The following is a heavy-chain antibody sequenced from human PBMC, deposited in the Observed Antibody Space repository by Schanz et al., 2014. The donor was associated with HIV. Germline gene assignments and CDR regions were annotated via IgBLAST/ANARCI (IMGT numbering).Heavy chain of an antibody. D-gene: IGHD2-15*01. CDR1: GFTISSNY. CDR3: ALSRPSGYGGSWYFDL. V-gene: IGHV3-30*03. J-gene: IGHJ2*01. Sequence: VQLVETGGGLIQPGGSLRLSCAVSGFTISSNYMSWVRQAPGKGLEWVAVISYDGSNKYYADSVKGRFTISRDKSKNTLYLQMNSLRAEDTAVYYCALSRPSGYGGSWYFDLWGRGTLVAVSS. CDR2: ISYDGSNK.